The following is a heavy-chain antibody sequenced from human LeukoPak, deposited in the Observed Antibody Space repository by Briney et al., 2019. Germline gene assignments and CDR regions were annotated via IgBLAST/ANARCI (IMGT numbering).Heavy chain of an antibody. D-gene: IGHD3-3*01. V-gene: IGHV1-18*04. J-gene: IGHJ4*02. CDR1: GYTFPGHH. CDR2: ISAYNGNT. CDR3: ARDPLEDYDFWSGYDY. Sequence: ASVKVSCKASGYTFPGHHIHWVRQAPGQGLEWMGWISAYNGNTNYAQKLQGRVTMTTDTSTSTAYMELRSLRSDDTAVYYCARDPLEDYDFWSGYDYWGQGTLVTVSS.